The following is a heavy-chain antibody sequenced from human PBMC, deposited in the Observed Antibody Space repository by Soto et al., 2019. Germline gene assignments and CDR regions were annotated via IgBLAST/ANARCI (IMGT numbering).Heavy chain of an antibody. CDR2: IYTSGST. J-gene: IGHJ3*02. CDR1: GGSISSYY. D-gene: IGHD4-17*01. CDR3: ATDYGDYGGPFPHAFDI. V-gene: IGHV4-4*07. Sequence: SETLSLTCTVSGGSISSYYWSWIRQPAGKGLEWIGRIYTSGSTNYNPSLKSRVTMSVDTSKNQFSLKLSSVTAADTAVYYCATDYGDYGGPFPHAFDIWGQGTMVTVSS.